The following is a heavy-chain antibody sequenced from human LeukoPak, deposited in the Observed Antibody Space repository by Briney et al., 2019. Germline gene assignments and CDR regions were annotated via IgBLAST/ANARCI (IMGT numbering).Heavy chain of an antibody. V-gene: IGHV4-39*07. J-gene: IGHJ4*02. CDR3: ARRYNWNDRWD. CDR2: IYYSGST. Sequence: SETLPLTCTVSGGSISSTNYHWGWIRQPPGKGLEWIGSIYYSGSTYYNPSLKSRLTISLDTSKNQFSLRLSSVTAADTAFYYCARRYNWNDRWDWGQGTLVTVSP. D-gene: IGHD1-1*01. CDR1: GGSISSTNYH.